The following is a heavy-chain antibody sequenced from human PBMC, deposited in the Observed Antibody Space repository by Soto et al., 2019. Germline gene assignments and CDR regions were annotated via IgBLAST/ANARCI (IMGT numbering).Heavy chain of an antibody. Sequence: SETLPLTCAVYGVSFSGHYWTWIRQPPGTGLEWIGEINHSGSTNYNPSLKSRVTISVDTSKNQFSLKLTSVTAADTAVYYCARDKITGLFDYWGQGTLVTVSS. CDR3: ARDKITGLFDY. J-gene: IGHJ4*02. D-gene: IGHD2-8*02. V-gene: IGHV4-34*01. CDR2: INHSGST. CDR1: GVSFSGHY.